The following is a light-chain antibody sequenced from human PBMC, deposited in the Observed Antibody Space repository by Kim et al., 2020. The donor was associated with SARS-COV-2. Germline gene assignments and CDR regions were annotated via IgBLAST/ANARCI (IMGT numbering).Light chain of an antibody. J-gene: IGLJ2*01. V-gene: IGLV4-69*01. CDR3: LTWGPGIRV. Sequence: SVKRTCTLSSEYKTYDIAWNQQLPEKGPRYLMNVDSDGSHTRGDGIPDRFSGSSSGAERYLTISSLQPEDEADYYCLTWGPGIRVFGGGTQLTVL. CDR1: SEYKTYD. CDR2: VDSDGSH.